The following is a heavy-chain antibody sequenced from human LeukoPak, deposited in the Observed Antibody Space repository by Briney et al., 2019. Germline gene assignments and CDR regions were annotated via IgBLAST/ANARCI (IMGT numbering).Heavy chain of an antibody. V-gene: IGHV3-30*02. CDR1: GFTFSTYG. CDR3: AKDQRRFLEWLDALDI. Sequence: GGSLRLSCAASGFTFSTYGMHWVRQAPGKGLEWVSFIHYDGSNKYYVDSVKGRFTISRDNSKNMVYLQMNSLRAEDTAVYYCAKDQRRFLEWLDALDIWGQGTMVTVSS. D-gene: IGHD3-3*01. CDR2: IHYDGSNK. J-gene: IGHJ3*02.